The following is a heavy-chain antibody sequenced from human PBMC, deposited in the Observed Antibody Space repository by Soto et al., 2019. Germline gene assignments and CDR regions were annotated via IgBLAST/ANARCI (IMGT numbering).Heavy chain of an antibody. V-gene: IGHV3-23*01. CDR2: ISDSGGST. J-gene: IGHJ4*02. D-gene: IGHD2-15*01. CDR3: ANGCGGTCYSRIHY. Sequence: EVQLLESGGGLVQPGGSLRLSCAASGFTFSSYAMSWVRQAPGKGLEWVSGISDSGGSTYYADSVKGRFTISRDNSKNTLSLQMNSLRAEETAVYYCANGCGGTCYSRIHYWGQGTLVTVSS. CDR1: GFTFSSYA.